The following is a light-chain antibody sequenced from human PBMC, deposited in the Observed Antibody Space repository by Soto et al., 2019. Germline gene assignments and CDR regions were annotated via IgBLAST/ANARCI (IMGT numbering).Light chain of an antibody. V-gene: IGLV2-11*01. CDR3: CSYAGSYKYV. CDR1: SSDVGGYNY. J-gene: IGLJ1*01. Sequence: QSALTQPRSVSGSPGQSVTISCTGTSSDVGGYNYVSWYQQHPGKAPKLLIYDVSKRPSGVPDRFAGSKSGNTASLTISGLQAEDEADYYCCSYAGSYKYVFGTGTQLTLL. CDR2: DVS.